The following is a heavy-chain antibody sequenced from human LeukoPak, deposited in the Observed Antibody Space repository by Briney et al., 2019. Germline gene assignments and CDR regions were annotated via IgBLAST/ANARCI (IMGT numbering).Heavy chain of an antibody. Sequence: PGGSLRLSCAASGFTFSSYAMSWVRQAPGKGLEWVSAISGSGGSTYYADSVKGRFTISRDNSKNTLYLQMNSLRAEDTAVYYCAKANGYYTFYFYAMDVWGQGTTVTVSS. V-gene: IGHV3-23*01. D-gene: IGHD3-3*01. J-gene: IGHJ6*02. CDR1: GFTFSSYA. CDR3: AKANGYYTFYFYAMDV. CDR2: ISGSGGST.